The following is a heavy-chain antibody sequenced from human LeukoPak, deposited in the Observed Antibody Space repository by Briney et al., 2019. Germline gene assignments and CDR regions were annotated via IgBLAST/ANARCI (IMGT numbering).Heavy chain of an antibody. CDR2: ISAYNGNT. CDR3: ARDLEHCRNIICSNSAY. Sequence: ASVKVSCKASGYTFTSYGISWVRQAPGQGLEWMGWISAYNGNTNYAQKLQGRVSMTTDTSTNTVYMDLRSLRSDDTAVYYCARDLEHCRNIICSNSAYWGQGTLVTVSS. V-gene: IGHV1-18*01. CDR1: GYTFTSYG. D-gene: IGHD2-2*01. J-gene: IGHJ4*02.